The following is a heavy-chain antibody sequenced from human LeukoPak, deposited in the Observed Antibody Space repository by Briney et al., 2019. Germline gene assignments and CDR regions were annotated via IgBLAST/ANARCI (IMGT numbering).Heavy chain of an antibody. CDR3: ARKDMVRGVMSWAFDI. J-gene: IGHJ3*02. CDR2: IYHSGST. Sequence: SSETLSLTCTVSGYSISSGYYWGWIRQPPGKGLEWIGSIYHSGSTYYNPPLKSRVTISVDTSKNQFSLKLSSVTAADTAVYYCARKDMVRGVMSWAFDIWGQGTMVTVSS. V-gene: IGHV4-38-2*02. D-gene: IGHD3-10*01. CDR1: GYSISSGYY.